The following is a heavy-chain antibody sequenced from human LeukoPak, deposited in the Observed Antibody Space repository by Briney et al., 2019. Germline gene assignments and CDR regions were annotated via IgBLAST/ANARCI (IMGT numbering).Heavy chain of an antibody. D-gene: IGHD2-15*01. Sequence: GGSLRLSCAASGFAFSSYAMSWVRQAPGKGLEWVSHINNNGGSTSYADSVKGRFTISRDNSKNTLYVQLNSLRAEDTAVYYCAKPHTPYCSGATCYLFDSWGQGTLVTVSS. CDR1: GFAFSSYA. CDR3: AKPHTPYCSGATCYLFDS. V-gene: IGHV3-23*05. J-gene: IGHJ4*02. CDR2: INNNGGST.